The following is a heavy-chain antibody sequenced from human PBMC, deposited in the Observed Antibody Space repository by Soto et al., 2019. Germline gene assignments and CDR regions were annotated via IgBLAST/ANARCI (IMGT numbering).Heavy chain of an antibody. J-gene: IGHJ5*02. CDR1: VGSISIGAYS. CDR3: ARGLGSYYGWFDP. V-gene: IGHV4-30-4*01. D-gene: IGHD1-26*01. Sequence: PSETLSITCTFSVGSISIGAYSWRWIRQPPGKGLEWIGYIYYSGSTYYNPSLKSRVTISVDTSKNQFSLKLSSVTAADTAVYYCARGLGSYYGWFDPWGQGTMVTVSS. CDR2: IYYSGST.